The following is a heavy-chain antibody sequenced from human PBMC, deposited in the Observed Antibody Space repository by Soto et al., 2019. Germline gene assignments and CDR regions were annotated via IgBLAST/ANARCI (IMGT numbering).Heavy chain of an antibody. Sequence: GWALRVACADSVFTFISYGMQWVRQAPGKGLEWVAVISYDGSNKYYADSVKGRFTISRDNSKNTLYLQMNSLRAEDTAVYYCAKEVGYSYGSFDYWGPGTLFPVS. D-gene: IGHD5-18*01. V-gene: IGHV3-30*18. CDR3: AKEVGYSYGSFDY. CDR1: VFTFISYG. J-gene: IGHJ4*02. CDR2: ISYDGSNK.